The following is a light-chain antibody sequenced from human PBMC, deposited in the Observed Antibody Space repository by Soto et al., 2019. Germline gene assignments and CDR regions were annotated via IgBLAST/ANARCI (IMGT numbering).Light chain of an antibody. V-gene: IGKV1-39*01. J-gene: IGKJ1*01. Sequence: DIQMTQSPSSLSACLGDRVTITCRASQPISTFLNWYQQKTGRXPKXLIYGASSLHSGVPSRFSGSGSGTDFTLTISSLRPEDCATYYCQHSYYTPWTFGQGTKVDIK. CDR2: GAS. CDR1: QPISTF. CDR3: QHSYYTPWT.